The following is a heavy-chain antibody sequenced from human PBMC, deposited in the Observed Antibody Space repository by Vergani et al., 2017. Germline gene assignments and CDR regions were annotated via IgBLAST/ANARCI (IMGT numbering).Heavy chain of an antibody. J-gene: IGHJ3*02. V-gene: IGHV1-46*01. Sequence: QVQLVQSGAEVKKPGASVKVSCKASGYTFTSYYMHWVRQAPGQGLEWMGIINPSGGSTSYAQKFQGRVTMTRDTSTSTVYMELSSLRSEDTAVYYCARSYDTYCGGDCYSSGKAFDIWGQGTMVTVSS. D-gene: IGHD2-21*02. CDR3: ARSYDTYCGGDCYSSGKAFDI. CDR2: INPSGGST. CDR1: GYTFTSYY.